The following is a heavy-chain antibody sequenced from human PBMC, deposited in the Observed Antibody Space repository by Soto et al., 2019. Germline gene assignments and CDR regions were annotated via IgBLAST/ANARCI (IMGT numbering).Heavy chain of an antibody. Sequence: SETLSLTCTVSGGSISSYYWSWIRQPPGKGLEWIGYMYNTGSTIYNPSLKSRVTISVDTSKNQFSLKPNSVTAADTAVYYCARDLWGYCGADCYPLDVWGQGTTVTV. CDR1: GGSISSYY. D-gene: IGHD2-21*02. CDR2: MYNTGST. V-gene: IGHV4-59*01. CDR3: ARDLWGYCGADCYPLDV. J-gene: IGHJ6*02.